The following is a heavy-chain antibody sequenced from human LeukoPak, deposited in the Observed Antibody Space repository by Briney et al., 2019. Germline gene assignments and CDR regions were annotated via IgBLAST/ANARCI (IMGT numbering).Heavy chain of an antibody. D-gene: IGHD3-22*01. CDR1: GFTFSDAA. CDR2: ISGSGAST. Sequence: GGSLRLSCAASGFTFSDAAIHWVRQASGKGLEWVSGISGSGASTYYADSVKGRFTISRDNSKNTLYLQMNSLRAEDTAVYYCAKARGTVVTPFDYWGQGTLVTVSS. CDR3: AKARGTVVTPFDY. V-gene: IGHV3-23*01. J-gene: IGHJ4*02.